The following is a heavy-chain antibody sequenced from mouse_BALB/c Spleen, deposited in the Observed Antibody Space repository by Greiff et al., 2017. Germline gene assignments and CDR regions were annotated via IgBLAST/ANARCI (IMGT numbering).Heavy chain of an antibody. CDR1: GYTFTSYW. CDR2: IDPSDSYT. CDR3: AKTARALPYYYAMDY. J-gene: IGHJ4*01. D-gene: IGHD3-2*01. Sequence: QVHVKQPGAELVKPGASVKLSCKASGYTFTSYWMHWVKQRPGQGLEWIGEIDPSDSYTNYNQKFKGKATLTVDKSSSTAYMQLSSLTSEDSAVYYCAKTARALPYYYAMDYWGQGTSVTVSS. V-gene: IGHV1-69*02.